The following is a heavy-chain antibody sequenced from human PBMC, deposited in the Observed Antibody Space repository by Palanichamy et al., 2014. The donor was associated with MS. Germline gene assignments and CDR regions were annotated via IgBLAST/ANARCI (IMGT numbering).Heavy chain of an antibody. D-gene: IGHD3-16*01. CDR2: ISASGII. J-gene: IGHJ4*02. V-gene: IGHV4-4*07. Sequence: QVQLQESGPGLVKPSETLSLTCTVSGGSISSYFWSWIRQPAGKELEWIGRISASGIINYNPSLGSRVTMSLDSSKNHFSLTLSSVTAADTALYYCGRDMSTSVDFWGQGTLVTVSS. CDR3: GRDMSTSVDF. CDR1: GGSISSYF.